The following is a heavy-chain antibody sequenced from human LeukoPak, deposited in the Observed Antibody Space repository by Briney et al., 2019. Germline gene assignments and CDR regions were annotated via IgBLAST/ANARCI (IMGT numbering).Heavy chain of an antibody. D-gene: IGHD2-15*01. V-gene: IGHV4-34*01. Sequence: PWETLSLTCPVYGGSFSGYYWSWISQSPGKGLEWIGVTYLSGSTTYNPSLKSRVTISLDTSKTPFSLKLSSVTAADKAVYYCARGRRIVVVLGATRAHRDYYMDVWGKGTTVTVSS. J-gene: IGHJ6*03. CDR2: TYLSGST. CDR3: ARGRRIVVVLGATRAHRDYYMDV. CDR1: GGSFSGYY.